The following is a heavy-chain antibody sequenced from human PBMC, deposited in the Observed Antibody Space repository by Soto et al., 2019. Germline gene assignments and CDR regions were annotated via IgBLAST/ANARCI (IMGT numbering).Heavy chain of an antibody. J-gene: IGHJ4*02. CDR2: ISAYNGHT. V-gene: IGHV1-18*01. Sequence: QVQLVQSGAEVKKPGASVKVSCKASGYTFTSYGISWVRQAPGQGLERMGWISAYNGHTNYAQKLQGRVTMSTDTTTSTAYMELRSLRSDNTAVYYCARGSPSRYYAFWSGYLGYWGQGTLVTVSS. CDR1: GYTFTSYG. CDR3: ARGSPSRYYAFWSGYLGY. D-gene: IGHD3-3*01.